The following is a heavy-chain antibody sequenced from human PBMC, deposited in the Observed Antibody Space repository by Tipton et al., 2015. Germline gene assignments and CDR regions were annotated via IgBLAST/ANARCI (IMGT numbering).Heavy chain of an antibody. D-gene: IGHD4-17*01. Sequence: QVQLVQSGAEVKRPGASVKVSCKASGYFFTNYGITWVRQAPGQGLEWMGWISGYNGNANSAQKFQDRVTMTRDSSTSTVYMELSSLRSEDTAVYYCARDQRDYGDYMDAFDIWGQGTMVTVSS. CDR2: ISGYNGNA. CDR3: ARDQRDYGDYMDAFDI. J-gene: IGHJ3*02. V-gene: IGHV1-18*01. CDR1: GYFFTNYG.